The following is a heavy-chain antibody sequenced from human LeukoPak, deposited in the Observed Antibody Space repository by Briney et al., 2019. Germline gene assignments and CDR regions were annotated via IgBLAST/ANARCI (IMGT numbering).Heavy chain of an antibody. V-gene: IGHV3-23*01. CDR1: GFTFSSYA. J-gene: IGHJ4*02. CDR2: ISGSGGST. D-gene: IGHD6-19*01. CDR3: AKDQNVGEWLVHGDYGY. Sequence: AGGSLRLSCAASGFTFSSYAMSWVRQAPGKGLEWVSAISGSGGSTYYADSVKGRFTISRDNSKNTLYLQMNSLRAEDTAVYYCAKDQNVGEWLVHGDYGYWGQGTLVTVSS.